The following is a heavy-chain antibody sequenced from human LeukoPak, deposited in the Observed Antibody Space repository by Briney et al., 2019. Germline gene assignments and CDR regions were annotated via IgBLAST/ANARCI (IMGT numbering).Heavy chain of an antibody. CDR3: ARGYLNWFDP. V-gene: IGHV4-39*07. CDR1: GGSIRSSSCY. D-gene: IGHD2-2*01. CDR2: IYHSGSGST. J-gene: IGHJ5*02. Sequence: SETLSLTCTVSGGSIRSSSCYWGWIRQPPGKGLEWIGSIYHSGSGSTYYNPSLKSRVTISVDTSKNQFSLKLSSVTAADTAVYYCARGYLNWFDPWGQGTLVTVSS.